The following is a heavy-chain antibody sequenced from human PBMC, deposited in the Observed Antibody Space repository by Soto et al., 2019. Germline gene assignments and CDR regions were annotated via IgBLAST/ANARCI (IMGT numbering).Heavy chain of an antibody. J-gene: IGHJ4*02. Sequence: SETLSLTCSFSGDSISNSRFYWAWIRQPPGEGLEWIGSIYHTGNAYYNPSLKSRVTIFVDTSKNQFSLKLSSVTAADTAVYYCARVRQVPAAGEVFDYWGQGTLVTVSS. CDR1: GDSISNSRFY. CDR2: IYHTGNA. CDR3: ARVRQVPAAGEVFDY. D-gene: IGHD2-2*01. V-gene: IGHV4-39*07.